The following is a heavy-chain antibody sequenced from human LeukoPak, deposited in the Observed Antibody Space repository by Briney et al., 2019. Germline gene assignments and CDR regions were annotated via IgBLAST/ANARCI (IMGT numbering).Heavy chain of an antibody. CDR3: ARGAATISGFDY. CDR2: IIPILGIA. Sequence: SVKVSCKASGGTFRSYAISWVRQAPGQGLEWMGRIIPILGIANYAQKFQGRVTITADKSTSTAYMELSSLRSEDTAVYYCARGAATISGFDYWGQGTLVTVSS. CDR1: GGTFRSYA. D-gene: IGHD5-24*01. V-gene: IGHV1-69*04. J-gene: IGHJ4*02.